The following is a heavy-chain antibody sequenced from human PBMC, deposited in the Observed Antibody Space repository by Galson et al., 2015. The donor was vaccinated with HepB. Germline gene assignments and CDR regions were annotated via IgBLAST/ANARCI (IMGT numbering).Heavy chain of an antibody. CDR2: IWYDGSKK. CDR1: GFAFGTFG. CDR3: ARDGVSNSFDH. Sequence: SLRLSCAASGFAFGTFGMHWVRQAPGKGLEWVADIWYDGSKKYYADSVKGRFTISRDISKNTLYLQMNSLRADDTAVYHCARDGVSNSFDHWGQGTLVTVSS. D-gene: IGHD4-11*01. V-gene: IGHV3-33*01. J-gene: IGHJ4*02.